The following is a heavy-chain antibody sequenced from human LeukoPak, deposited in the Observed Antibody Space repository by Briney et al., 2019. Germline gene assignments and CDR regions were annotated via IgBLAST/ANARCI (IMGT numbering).Heavy chain of an antibody. CDR2: MNPKSGNT. CDR1: GYTPTNFD. V-gene: IGHV1-8*01. D-gene: IGHD2-21*02. CDR3: ATDLVYCGGDCYLGY. Sequence: GASVKVSCKASGYTPTNFDINWVRQVTGQGLEWMGWMNPKSGNTGYAQKFQGRVTMTRDTSMSTAYMELSGLRSEDTAVYYCATDLVYCGGDCYLGYWGQGTLVTVSS. J-gene: IGHJ4*02.